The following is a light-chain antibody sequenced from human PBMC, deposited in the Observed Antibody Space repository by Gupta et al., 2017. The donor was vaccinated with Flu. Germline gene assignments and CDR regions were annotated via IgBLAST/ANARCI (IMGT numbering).Light chain of an antibody. CDR2: EFS. CDR1: QSLVYKNGITY. J-gene: IGKJ2*02. CDR3: MRGTHPWT. Sequence: DVVMPQSTLPLPVTCGQPASISCRYSQSLVYKNGITYLNWFQQRPGKSPRLIIYEFSNRASVVPDRFSGSWSGTDFTLKISRVEAEDVGFYYFMRGTHPWTFGQGTRLEI. V-gene: IGKV2-30*01.